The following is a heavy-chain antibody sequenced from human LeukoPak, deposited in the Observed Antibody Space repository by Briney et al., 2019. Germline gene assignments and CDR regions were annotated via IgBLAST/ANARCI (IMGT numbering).Heavy chain of an antibody. V-gene: IGHV3-23*01. Sequence: PGGSLRLSCAASGFTFSSYGMSWVRQAPGKGLEWVSAISGSGGSTYYADSVKGRFTISRDNSKNTLYLQMNSLRAEDTAVYYCAKDIVKSEWELMSWGQGTLVTVSS. CDR2: ISGSGGST. D-gene: IGHD1-26*01. CDR1: GFTFSSYG. CDR3: AKDIVKSEWELMS. J-gene: IGHJ4*02.